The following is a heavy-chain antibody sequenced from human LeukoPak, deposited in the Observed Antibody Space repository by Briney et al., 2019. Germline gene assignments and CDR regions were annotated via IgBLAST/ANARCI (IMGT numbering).Heavy chain of an antibody. Sequence: RGSLRLSCAVSGFIVSSNYMTWVRQAPGKGLEWVSSLYSGGNTYYAESVRGRFTVSRDKTKNTLYLQMSSLRAEDTAVYYCARGSSSGYLRVKLDSWGQGTLVTVSS. CDR3: ARGSSSGYLRVKLDS. CDR1: GFIVSSNY. D-gene: IGHD6-19*01. CDR2: LYSGGNT. J-gene: IGHJ4*02. V-gene: IGHV3-53*01.